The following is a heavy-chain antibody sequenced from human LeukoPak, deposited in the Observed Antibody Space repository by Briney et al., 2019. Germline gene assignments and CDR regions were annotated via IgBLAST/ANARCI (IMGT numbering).Heavy chain of an antibody. J-gene: IGHJ5*02. CDR1: GYSFTSYW. V-gene: IGHV5-51*01. CDR2: IYPGDSRI. D-gene: IGHD6-13*01. Sequence: GESLKISCQGFGYSFTSYWIGWVRQMPGKGMEWMGVIYPGDSRIRYNPSFQGQVTISVDKTISTAYLQWVSLKASDTAMYYCACRDLTSTWSFPWGQGTLVTVSS. CDR3: ACRDLTSTWSFP.